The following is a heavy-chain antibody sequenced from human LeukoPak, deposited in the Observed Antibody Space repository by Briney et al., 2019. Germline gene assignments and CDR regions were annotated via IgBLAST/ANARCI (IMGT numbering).Heavy chain of an antibody. CDR1: GGSISSSSYY. CDR2: IYYSGST. D-gene: IGHD3-22*01. Sequence: SETLSLTCTVSGGSISSSSYYWGWIRQPPGTGLEWIGSIYYSGSTYYNPSLKNRVTISVDTSKNQFSLKLSSVTAADTAVYYCASKRSGYYSGYFDFWGQGTLVTVSS. CDR3: ASKRSGYYSGYFDF. V-gene: IGHV4-39*07. J-gene: IGHJ4*02.